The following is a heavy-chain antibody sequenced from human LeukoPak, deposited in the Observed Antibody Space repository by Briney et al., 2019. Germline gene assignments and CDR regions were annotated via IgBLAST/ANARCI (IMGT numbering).Heavy chain of an antibody. D-gene: IGHD6-13*01. V-gene: IGHV4-4*07. Sequence: SETLSLTCTVSGGSISSYYWSWIRQPAGKGLEWIGRIYTSGSTNYNPSLKSRVTISVDTSKNQFSLKLSSVTAADTAVYYCARRIREFAIIAAAGKSWFDPWGQGTLVTVSS. CDR3: ARRIREFAIIAAAGKSWFDP. CDR2: IYTSGST. J-gene: IGHJ5*02. CDR1: GGSISSYY.